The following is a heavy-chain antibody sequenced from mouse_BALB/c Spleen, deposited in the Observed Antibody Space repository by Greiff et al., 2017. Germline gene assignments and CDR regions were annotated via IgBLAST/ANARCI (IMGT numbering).Heavy chain of an antibody. J-gene: IGHJ4*01. D-gene: IGHD2-1*01. CDR1: GFTFSSYA. CDR2: ISSGGST. CDR3: ARERDYGNYEDAMDY. Sequence: EVQLVESGGGLVTPGGSLKLSCAASGFTFSSYAMSWVRQTPEKRLEWVASISSGGSTYYPASVKGRFTISRDNARNNLYLQMSSLRSEDTAMYYCARERDYGNYEDAMDYWGQGTSVTVSS. V-gene: IGHV5-6-5*01.